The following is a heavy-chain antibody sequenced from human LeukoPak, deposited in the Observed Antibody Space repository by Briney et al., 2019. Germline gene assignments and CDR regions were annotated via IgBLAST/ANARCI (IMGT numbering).Heavy chain of an antibody. J-gene: IGHJ3*02. CDR1: GYTFTGYY. CDR3: ARWWSGYSTYAFDI. V-gene: IGHV1-2*02. Sequence: ASVKVSCKASGYTFTGYYMHWVRQAPGQGLEWMGWINPNSGGTNYAQKFQGRVTMTRDTSISTAYMELSRLRSDDTAAYYCARWWSGYSTYAFDIWGQGTMVTVSS. D-gene: IGHD3-3*01. CDR2: INPNSGGT.